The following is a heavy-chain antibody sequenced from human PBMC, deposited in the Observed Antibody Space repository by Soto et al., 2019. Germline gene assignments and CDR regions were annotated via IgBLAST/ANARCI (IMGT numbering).Heavy chain of an antibody. D-gene: IGHD6-19*01. V-gene: IGHV1-3*01. CDR2: INAGNGNT. J-gene: IGHJ4*02. CDR3: ARDLGGWPDY. Sequence: QVQLVQSGAEVKKPGPSVKVSCNASGYTFTSYAMHWVRQAPGQRLEWMGWINAGNGNTKYSQKFQGRVTITRDTSASTAYMELSSMRSEDTAVYYCARDLGGWPDYWGQGTLVTVSS. CDR1: GYTFTSYA.